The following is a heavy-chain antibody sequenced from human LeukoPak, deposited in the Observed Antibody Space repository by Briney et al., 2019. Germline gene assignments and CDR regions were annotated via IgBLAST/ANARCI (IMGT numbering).Heavy chain of an antibody. V-gene: IGHV3-20*04. CDR3: ARDSSSSYYYYYYMDA. Sequence: PGGSLRLSCAASGFTFDDYGMSWVRQAPGKGLEWVSGINWNGGSTGYADSVKGRFTISRDNAKNSLYLQMNSLGAEDTALYYCARDSSSSYYYYYYMDAWGKGTTVTVSS. D-gene: IGHD6-6*01. CDR1: GFTFDDYG. J-gene: IGHJ6*03. CDR2: INWNGGST.